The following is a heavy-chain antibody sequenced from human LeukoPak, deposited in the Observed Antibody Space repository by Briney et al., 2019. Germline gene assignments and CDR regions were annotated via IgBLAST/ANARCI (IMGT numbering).Heavy chain of an antibody. CDR2: IYYSGST. V-gene: IGHV4-39*01. J-gene: IGHJ4*02. CDR1: GGSVSSSTYH. Sequence: PSETLSLTCTVSGGSVSSSTYHWGWIRQPPGKGLEWIASIYYSGSTYYNPSLKSRVTISVDTSKNQFSLNLTSVTAADRAVYYCARRRPSHFFDYWGQGTLVTVSS. CDR3: ARRRPSHFFDY.